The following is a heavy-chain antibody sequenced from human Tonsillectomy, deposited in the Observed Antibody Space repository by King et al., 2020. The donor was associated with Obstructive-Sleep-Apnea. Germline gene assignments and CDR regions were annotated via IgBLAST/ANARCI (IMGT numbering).Heavy chain of an antibody. CDR2: IYHSGST. J-gene: IGHJ4*02. CDR1: GYSISSGYY. Sequence: QLQESGPGLVKPSETLSLTCTVSGYSISSGYYWGWIRQPPGKGLEWIGSIYHSGSTYYNPSLKSRVTISVDTSKNQFSQRLSSVTAADTAVYYCARDRENDYVWGSYRIFDYWGQGTLVTVSA. V-gene: IGHV4-38-2*02. CDR3: ARDRENDYVWGSYRIFDY. D-gene: IGHD3-16*02.